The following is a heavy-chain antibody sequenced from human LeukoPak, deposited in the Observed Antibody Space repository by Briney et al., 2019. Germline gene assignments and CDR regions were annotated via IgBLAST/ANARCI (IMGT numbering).Heavy chain of an antibody. V-gene: IGHV3-23*01. CDR1: GFTFSTYS. CDR3: ARRDVLNGEWIFFDH. Sequence: GASLRLSWAAAGFTFSTYSMNWVSQVRGSGLEWVSVIKGGGDNTYYADTVKGRFTISRDNSKNTLYFHLNSLRADDTAVSYCARRDVLNGEWIFFDHWGQGTLVTVSS. J-gene: IGHJ4*02. CDR2: IKGGGDNT. D-gene: IGHD2-2*03.